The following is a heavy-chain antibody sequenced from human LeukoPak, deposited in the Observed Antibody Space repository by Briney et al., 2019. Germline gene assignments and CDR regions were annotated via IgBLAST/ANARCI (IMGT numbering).Heavy chain of an antibody. CDR1: GFTFSSYG. D-gene: IGHD1-26*01. V-gene: IGHV3-21*01. Sequence: PGGSLRLSCAASGFTFSSYGIHWVRQAPGKGLEWVSSISSSGSYFYYADSVKGRFTISRDNAKNSLYLQMNSLRAEDTAVYYCSTLRYGGSYGSIYWGRGTLVTVSS. J-gene: IGHJ4*02. CDR3: STLRYGGSYGSIY. CDR2: ISSSGSYF.